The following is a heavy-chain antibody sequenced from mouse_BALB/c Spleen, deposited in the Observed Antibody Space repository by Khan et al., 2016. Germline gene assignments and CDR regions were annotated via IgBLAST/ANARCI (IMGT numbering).Heavy chain of an antibody. CDR2: ISNSDDT. D-gene: IGHD1-1*02. V-gene: IGHV3-8*02. Sequence: EVKLLESGPSLVKPSQTLSLTCSVTGDSITSGYWNWIRRFPGNKLEYMGYISNSDDTFYNPSLESRISITRDTSKNQYYLQLNSVTTEDTATYXCATYYGYYFDYWGQGTTLTVSS. J-gene: IGHJ2*01. CDR3: ATYYGYYFDY. CDR1: GDSITSGY.